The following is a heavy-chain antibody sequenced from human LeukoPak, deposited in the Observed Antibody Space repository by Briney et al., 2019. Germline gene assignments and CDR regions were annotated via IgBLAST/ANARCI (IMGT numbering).Heavy chain of an antibody. CDR1: GHSISSSSYY. V-gene: IGHV4-39*01. D-gene: IGHD3-9*01. Sequence: SETLSLNCTVSGHSISSSSYYWGWIRQPPGKGLEWIGSIYYSGSTYYNPSLKSRVTISVDTSKNQFSLKLSSVTAADTAVYYCAFTRLRYFDWSPSDAFDIWGQGTMVTVSS. CDR2: IYYSGST. CDR3: AFTRLRYFDWSPSDAFDI. J-gene: IGHJ3*02.